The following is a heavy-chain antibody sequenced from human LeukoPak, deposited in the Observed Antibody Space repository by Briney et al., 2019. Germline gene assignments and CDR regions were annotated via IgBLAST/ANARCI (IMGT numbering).Heavy chain of an antibody. V-gene: IGHV3-74*01. Sequence: GGSLRLSCAVSGFTFSSYLMHWVRQAPGKGLVWVSRINSDGSSTDYADSVKGRFTISRDNAKNTLCLQMNSLRADDTALYYCVREPDGGRYYQYGMDVWGQGTTVTVSS. CDR1: GFTFSSYL. D-gene: IGHD1-26*01. J-gene: IGHJ6*02. CDR3: VREPDGGRYYQYGMDV. CDR2: INSDGSST.